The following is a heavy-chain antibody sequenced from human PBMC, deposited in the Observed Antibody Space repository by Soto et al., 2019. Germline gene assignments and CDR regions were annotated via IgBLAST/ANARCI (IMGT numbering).Heavy chain of an antibody. CDR2: IWYDGSNK. Sequence: GGSLRLSCAASGFTFSSYGMHWVRQAPGKGLEWVAVIWYDGSNKYYADSVKGRFTISRDNSKNTLYLQMNSLRAEDTAVYYCARDGVENSGYDTAYYYYYMDVWGKGTTVTVSS. CDR3: ARDGVENSGYDTAYYYYYMDV. D-gene: IGHD5-12*01. CDR1: GFTFSSYG. J-gene: IGHJ6*03. V-gene: IGHV3-33*01.